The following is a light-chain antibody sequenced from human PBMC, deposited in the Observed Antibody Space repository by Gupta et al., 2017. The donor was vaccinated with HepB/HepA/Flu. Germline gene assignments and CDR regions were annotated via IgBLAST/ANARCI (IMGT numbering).Light chain of an antibody. CDR1: QSISSY. Sequence: IQMPQPLYSLSASVGDRVTITCRASQSISSYLNRYQQKQGKAPKLLIYVASTLQSGVPSRFSSSRSGTEVTLTISSLQPEEVATYYCQQSYSTPRTFGQGTKVEIK. V-gene: IGKV1-39*01. CDR3: QQSYSTPRT. J-gene: IGKJ1*01. CDR2: VAS.